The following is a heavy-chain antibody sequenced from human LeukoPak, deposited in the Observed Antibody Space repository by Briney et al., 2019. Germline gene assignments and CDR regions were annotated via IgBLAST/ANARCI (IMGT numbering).Heavy chain of an antibody. Sequence: PSETLSLTCSVSGGAIISYYWSWIRQPAGKGLEWIGRIYTSGSTNYNPSLKSRVTLSVDTSKNQFSLKLSSVTAADTAVYYCARGLMISELVTAFDYWGQGTLVTVSS. V-gene: IGHV4-4*07. D-gene: IGHD2-21*02. CDR2: IYTSGST. CDR1: GGAIISYY. J-gene: IGHJ4*02. CDR3: ARGLMISELVTAFDY.